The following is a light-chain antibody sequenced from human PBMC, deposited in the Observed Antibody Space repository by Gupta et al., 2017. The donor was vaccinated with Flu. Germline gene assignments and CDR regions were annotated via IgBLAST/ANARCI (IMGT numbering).Light chain of an antibody. V-gene: IGKV1-39*01. CDR2: AAS. CDR1: QSISSY. CDR3: QQSYSTPCT. J-gene: IGKJ3*01. Sequence: DIQMTQSPSSLSASVGDRVTITCRESQSISSYLNWYQQKPGKAPKLLIYAASSLQSGVPSRFSGSGSGTEFTLTISSLQPEDFATYYCQQSYSTPCTFGPGTKVDIK.